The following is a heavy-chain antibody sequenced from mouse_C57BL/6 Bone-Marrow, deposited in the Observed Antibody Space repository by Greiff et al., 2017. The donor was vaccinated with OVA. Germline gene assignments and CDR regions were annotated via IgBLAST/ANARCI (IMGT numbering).Heavy chain of an antibody. Sequence: QVQLQQPGTELVKPGASVKLSCKASGYTFTSYWMHWVKQRPGQGLEWIGNINPSNGGTNYNEKFKSKATLTVDKSSSTAYMQLSSLTSEDAAVYYCARTGGTVVSYWYFDVWGTGTTVTVSS. CDR2: INPSNGGT. CDR3: ARTGGTVVSYWYFDV. V-gene: IGHV1-53*01. J-gene: IGHJ1*03. D-gene: IGHD1-1*01. CDR1: GYTFTSYW.